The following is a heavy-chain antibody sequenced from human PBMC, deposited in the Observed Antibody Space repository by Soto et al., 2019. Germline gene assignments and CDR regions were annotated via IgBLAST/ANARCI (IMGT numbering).Heavy chain of an antibody. J-gene: IGHJ4*02. CDR3: ARAPRTIETAGSLVY. CDR2: ISAYNGDT. V-gene: IGHV1-18*01. CDR1: GYTLTSYG. Sequence: QVQLVQSGVEMKEPGASVKVSCKASGYTLTSYGISWVRQAPGQGLEWIGWISAYNGDTNYAQKLQDRVTMTTDTSTNTAYMELRSLRFDDTAVYYCARAPRTIETAGSLVYWGQGTLVTVSS. D-gene: IGHD6-13*01.